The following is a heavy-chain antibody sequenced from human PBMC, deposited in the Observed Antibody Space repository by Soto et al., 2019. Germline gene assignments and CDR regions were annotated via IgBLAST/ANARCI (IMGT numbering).Heavy chain of an antibody. V-gene: IGHV3-48*02. CDR1: GYALRDYS. Sequence: SLRLSCAASGYALRDYSMNWVRQAPGKGLEWVSYTGTRRKYTFYADSVRGRFTISRDDARNSVYLQLNSLRDEDTAVYYCVRDRDWAFDIWGQGTMVTV. J-gene: IGHJ3*02. D-gene: IGHD3-9*01. CDR3: VRDRDWAFDI. CDR2: TGTRRKYT.